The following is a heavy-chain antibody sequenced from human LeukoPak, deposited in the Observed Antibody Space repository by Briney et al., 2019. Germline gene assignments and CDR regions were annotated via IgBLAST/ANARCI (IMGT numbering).Heavy chain of an antibody. CDR2: ISYDGSNK. D-gene: IGHD3-16*01. V-gene: IGHV3-30-3*01. CDR3: TTDWLTWWFDP. Sequence: GGSLRLSCAASGFTFSSYAMHWVRQAPGKGREWVAVISYDGSNKYYADSVKGRFTISRDNSKNTLYLQMNSLRAEDTAVYYCTTDWLTWWFDPWGQGTLVTVSS. J-gene: IGHJ5*02. CDR1: GFTFSSYA.